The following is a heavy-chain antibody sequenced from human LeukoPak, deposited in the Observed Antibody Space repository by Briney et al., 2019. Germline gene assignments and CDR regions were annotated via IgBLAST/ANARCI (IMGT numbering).Heavy chain of an antibody. CDR2: INPNSGGT. CDR1: GYTFTGYY. Sequence: DSVKVSCKAYGYTFTGYYMHWVRQAPGQGLEWMGWINPNSGGTNYAQKFQGRVTMTRDTSISTAYMELSRLRSDDTAVYYCARDQGYCSSTSCYKPFDPWGQGTLVTVSS. V-gene: IGHV1-2*02. J-gene: IGHJ5*02. D-gene: IGHD2-2*02. CDR3: ARDQGYCSSTSCYKPFDP.